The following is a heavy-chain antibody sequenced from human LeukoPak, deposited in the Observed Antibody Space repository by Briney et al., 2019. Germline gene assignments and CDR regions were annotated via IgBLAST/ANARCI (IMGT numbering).Heavy chain of an antibody. CDR2: INHSGST. D-gene: IGHD3-3*01. Sequence: SETLSLTCAVYGGSFSGYYWSWIRQPPGKGLEWIGEINHSGSTNCNPSLKSRVTISVDTSKNQFSLKLSSVTAADTAVYYCARGRLGYYDFWSGYYYFDYWGQGTLVTVSS. CDR3: ARGRLGYYDFWSGYYYFDY. J-gene: IGHJ4*02. V-gene: IGHV4-34*01. CDR1: GGSFSGYY.